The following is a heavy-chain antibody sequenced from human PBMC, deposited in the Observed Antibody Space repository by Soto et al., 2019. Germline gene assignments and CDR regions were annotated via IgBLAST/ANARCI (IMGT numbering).Heavy chain of an antibody. CDR2: ITDGGGLT. Sequence: EVQLLESGGGLVQPGGSLRLSCATSGFTFSSSAMTWVRQAPGKGLEWVSSITDGGGLTYYADSVKGRCTISRDNSKKTLIPQMNSLRTDDTAVYYCAVGGDVVGTIGHFYWGQGTLVTVSS. CDR1: GFTFSSSA. D-gene: IGHD5-12*01. CDR3: AVGGDVVGTIGHFY. J-gene: IGHJ4*02. V-gene: IGHV3-23*01.